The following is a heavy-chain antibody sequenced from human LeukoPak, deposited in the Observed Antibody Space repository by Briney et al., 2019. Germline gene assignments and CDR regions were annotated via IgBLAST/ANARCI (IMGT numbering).Heavy chain of an antibody. CDR1: GFTFSNSD. Sequence: PGGSLSLSCATSGFTFSNSDMNWVRQAPGKGLEWVSAISGSGGSTYYADSVKGRFTISRDNSKNTLYLQMNSLRAEDTAVYYCATTPYDFWSGYYYYGMDVWGQGTTVTVSS. CDR2: ISGSGGST. V-gene: IGHV3-23*01. J-gene: IGHJ6*02. CDR3: ATTPYDFWSGYYYYGMDV. D-gene: IGHD3-3*01.